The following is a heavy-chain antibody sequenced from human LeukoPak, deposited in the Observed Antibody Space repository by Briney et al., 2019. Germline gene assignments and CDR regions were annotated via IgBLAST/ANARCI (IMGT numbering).Heavy chain of an antibody. CDR1: GFTFSSHW. Sequence: GGSLRLSCAASGFTFSSHWMHWVRQAPGKGLVWVSRIYGDGSATLYADSVKGRFTISRDNAKNTLYLQMNSLRAEDTALYYCARGAYTWNSGAFDLWGQGTMVTVSS. CDR2: IYGDGSAT. D-gene: IGHD1-7*01. J-gene: IGHJ3*01. V-gene: IGHV3-74*01. CDR3: ARGAYTWNSGAFDL.